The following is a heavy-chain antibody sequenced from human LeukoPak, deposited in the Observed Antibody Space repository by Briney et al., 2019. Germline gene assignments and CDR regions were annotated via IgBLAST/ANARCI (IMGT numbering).Heavy chain of an antibody. CDR2: IKHDGSEQ. V-gene: IGHV3-7*01. CDR1: GFTFTSYW. CDR3: KSGGAAPGNFDY. D-gene: IGHD6-13*01. Sequence: PGGSLRLSCAASGFTFTSYWMSWMRQAPGKGLQWVANIKHDGSEQYYMDSVKGRFTISRDNAKNSLYLQMNSLGVEDTAVYYCKSGGAAPGNFDYWGQGALVTVSS. J-gene: IGHJ4*02.